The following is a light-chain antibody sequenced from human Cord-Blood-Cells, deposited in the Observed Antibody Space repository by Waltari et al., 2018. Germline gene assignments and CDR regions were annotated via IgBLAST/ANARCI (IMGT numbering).Light chain of an antibody. J-gene: IGKJ2*01. V-gene: IGKV1-39*01. CDR1: KSISSY. CDR2: AAS. Sequence: DIQMTQSPSSLSASVGDRVTITCRARKSISSYINWYQQKPGKAPKLLIYAASSLPSGVPARFSGSVSETDFTLTISCMQPEDFATYYCQQSYSTPYTFGQGTKLEIK. CDR3: QQSYSTPYT.